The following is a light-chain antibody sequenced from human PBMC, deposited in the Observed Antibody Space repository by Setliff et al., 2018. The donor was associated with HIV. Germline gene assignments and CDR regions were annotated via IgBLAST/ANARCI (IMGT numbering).Light chain of an antibody. CDR2: KDT. CDR3: LSAHNSSTYRGI. J-gene: IGLJ2*01. Sequence: SYELKQPPSVSVSPGQTARITCSGEALPRKYSYWFQQKPGQAPVMVIYKDTERPSVIPARFSGSTSGTTVTLTISGVQAEDEADSYCLSAHNSSTYRGIFGGGTKVTVL. CDR1: ALPRKY. V-gene: IGLV3-16*01.